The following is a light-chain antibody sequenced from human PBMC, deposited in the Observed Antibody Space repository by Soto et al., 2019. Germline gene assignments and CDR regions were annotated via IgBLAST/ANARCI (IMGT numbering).Light chain of an antibody. CDR1: NSDVGGYNY. Sequence: QSALSQPGSVSGSPEPSVTISCTGTNSDVGGYNYVSWYQHHPGKAPKLMIYDVDKRPSGVPGRFSGSKSGNTASLTISGLQAEDEADYYCCSYAGSYPFVFGTGTK. J-gene: IGLJ1*01. CDR3: CSYAGSYPFV. V-gene: IGLV2-11*01. CDR2: DVD.